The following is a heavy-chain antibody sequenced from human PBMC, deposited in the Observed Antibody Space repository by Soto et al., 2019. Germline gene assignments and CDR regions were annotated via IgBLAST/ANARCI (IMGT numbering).Heavy chain of an antibody. D-gene: IGHD3-22*01. Sequence: SETLSVTCSVSGGSTSSYYWGWIRQPPGKGLEWIGSIYYSGSTYYNPSLKSRVTISVDTSKNQFSLKLSSVTAADTAVYYCATNLPIVVVGDAFDIWGQGTMVTVSS. CDR2: IYYSGST. CDR1: GGSTSSYY. J-gene: IGHJ3*02. V-gene: IGHV4-39*07. CDR3: ATNLPIVVVGDAFDI.